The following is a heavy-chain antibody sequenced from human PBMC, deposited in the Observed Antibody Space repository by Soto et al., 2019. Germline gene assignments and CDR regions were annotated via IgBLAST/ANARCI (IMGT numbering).Heavy chain of an antibody. CDR3: ARWRGYDSSGYYSSGVGVFDY. D-gene: IGHD3-22*01. Sequence: EVQLLESGGGLVQPGGSLRLSCAASGFTFSSYAMSWVRQAPGKGLEWVSAISGSGGSTYYADSVKGRFTISRDNAKNSLYLQMNSLRAEDTAVYYCARWRGYDSSGYYSSGVGVFDYWGQGTLVTVSS. CDR1: GFTFSSYA. V-gene: IGHV3-23*01. CDR2: ISGSGGST. J-gene: IGHJ4*02.